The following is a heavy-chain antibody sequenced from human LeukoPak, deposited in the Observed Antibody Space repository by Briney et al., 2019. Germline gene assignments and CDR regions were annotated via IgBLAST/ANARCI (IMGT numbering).Heavy chain of an antibody. CDR2: ISGSGGST. Sequence: GGSLRLSCAASGFTFSSYAMSWVRQAPGKGLEWVSAISGSGGSTYYADSVKGRFTISRDNSKNTLYLQMNSLRAEDTAVYYCARDGGIEGQLVGFDYWGQGTLVTVSS. CDR1: GFTFSSYA. CDR3: ARDGGIEGQLVGFDY. V-gene: IGHV3-23*01. D-gene: IGHD6-6*01. J-gene: IGHJ4*02.